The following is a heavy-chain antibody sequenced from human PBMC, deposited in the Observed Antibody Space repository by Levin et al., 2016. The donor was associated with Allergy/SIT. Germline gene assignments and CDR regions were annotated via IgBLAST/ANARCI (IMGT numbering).Heavy chain of an antibody. J-gene: IGHJ5*02. V-gene: IGHV1-69*10. D-gene: IGHD2-2*01. Sequence: SVKVSCKASGGTFSRYAISWVRQAPGQGLEWMGAIIPIFRLGNYARKFQGRVTISADTSTNTSYMEISSLRSDDTAVYYCVRGPRRGDCSSTSCRKNNWFDPWGQGTLVTVSS. CDR3: VRGPRRGDCSSTSCRKNNWFDP. CDR2: IIPIFRLG. CDR1: GGTFSRYA.